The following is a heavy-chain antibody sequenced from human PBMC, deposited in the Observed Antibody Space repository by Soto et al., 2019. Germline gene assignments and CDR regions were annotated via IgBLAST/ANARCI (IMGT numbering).Heavy chain of an antibody. V-gene: IGHV3-21*01. J-gene: IGHJ4*02. D-gene: IGHD1-26*01. CDR3: VREDGKVGTNSAFDY. CDR1: GFTFSTYT. Sequence: EVQVVESGGDLVKPGGSLRISCASSGFTFSTYTMNWVRQAPGKGLEWVSSINGRGNYIYYAESVKGRFTISRDNAKNSLYLQMDRLRAEDTALYYCVREDGKVGTNSAFDYWGLGALVTVSS. CDR2: INGRGNYI.